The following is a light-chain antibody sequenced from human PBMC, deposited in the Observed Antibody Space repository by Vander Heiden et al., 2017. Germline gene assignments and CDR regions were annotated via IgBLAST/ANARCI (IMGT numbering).Light chain of an antibody. CDR1: QSLLHSNGYNY. V-gene: IGKV2-28*01. Sequence: EIVMTQSPLSLPVTPGEPASISCRSSQSLLHSNGYNYLDWYLQKPGQSPQLLIYLGSNRASGVPDRFRGSGSGTEFTLKISRVEAEDVGIYYCRQALETPYTFGQGTKLEIK. J-gene: IGKJ2*01. CDR2: LGS. CDR3: RQALETPYT.